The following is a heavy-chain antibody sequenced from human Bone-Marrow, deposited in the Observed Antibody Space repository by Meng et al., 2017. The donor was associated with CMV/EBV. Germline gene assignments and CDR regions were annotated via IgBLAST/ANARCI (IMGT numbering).Heavy chain of an antibody. V-gene: IGHV3-7*04. CDR1: GFTFSSDW. Sequence: GESLKISCAASGFTFSSDWMHWVRQAPGEGLEWVANIKQDGSEKYYVDSVKGRFTISRDNAKNSLYLQMNSLRAEDTAVYYCARGLDSSGWYYYYYGMDVWGQGTTVTVSS. D-gene: IGHD6-19*01. CDR3: ARGLDSSGWYYYYYGMDV. J-gene: IGHJ6*02. CDR2: IKQDGSEK.